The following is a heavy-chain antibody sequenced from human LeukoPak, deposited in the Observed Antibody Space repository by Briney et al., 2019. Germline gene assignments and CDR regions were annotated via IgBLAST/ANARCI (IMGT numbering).Heavy chain of an antibody. J-gene: IGHJ4*02. CDR3: AREYTVPDYFDS. CDR1: GFTFSSYW. D-gene: IGHD2-2*02. V-gene: IGHV3-74*01. Sequence: GGSLRLSCAASGFTFSSYWMYWVRQVPGKGLVWVSRINSDGSSTNYADSVKGRFTISRDNAKNTLYLQMNSLRAEDTAVYYCAREYTVPDYFDSWGQGALVTVSS. CDR2: INSDGSST.